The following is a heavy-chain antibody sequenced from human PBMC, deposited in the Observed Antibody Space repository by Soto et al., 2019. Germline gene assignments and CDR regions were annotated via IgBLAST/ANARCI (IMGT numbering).Heavy chain of an antibody. Sequence: EDQLMESGGGLVQPGGSLGLSCVASGFTFSNNAMSGVRQAPGKGLDWVSGISDSGATTYYADSVKGRFTISRDNSKNTLYLQMNSLRVEDTAVYYCAQDPIGVWGQGTLVTVSS. CDR2: ISDSGATT. V-gene: IGHV3-23*01. CDR3: AQDPIGV. J-gene: IGHJ4*02. CDR1: GFTFSNNA.